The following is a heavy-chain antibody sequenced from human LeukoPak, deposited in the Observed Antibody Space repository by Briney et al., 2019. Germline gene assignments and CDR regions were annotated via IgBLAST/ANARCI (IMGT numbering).Heavy chain of an antibody. CDR1: GGSFSGCY. J-gene: IGHJ4*02. D-gene: IGHD6-19*01. CDR3: ARRSGWSHPFDY. V-gene: IGHV4-34*01. Sequence: SETLSLTCAVYGGSFSGCYWSWIRQPPGKGLEWIGEINHSGSTNYNPSLKSRVTISVDTSKNQFSLKLSSVTAADTAVYYCARRSGWSHPFDYWGQGTLVTVSS. CDR2: INHSGST.